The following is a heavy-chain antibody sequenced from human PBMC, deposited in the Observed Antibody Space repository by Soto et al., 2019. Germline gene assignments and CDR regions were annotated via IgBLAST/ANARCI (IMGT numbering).Heavy chain of an antibody. J-gene: IGHJ5*02. V-gene: IGHV4-4*02. CDR3: AREVNSSPARGPNWFDP. D-gene: IGHD6-13*01. CDR2: TYHSGTT. CDR1: GDSINNSHW. Sequence: VQLVESGPGLVQPSGTLSLTCAVSGDSINNSHWWSWVRQTPGKGLEWIGETYHSGTTNYNPSLKTRVTISIDKSKNQFSLKMNSVTAADTAVYYCAREVNSSPARGPNWFDPWGQGTLVTVSS.